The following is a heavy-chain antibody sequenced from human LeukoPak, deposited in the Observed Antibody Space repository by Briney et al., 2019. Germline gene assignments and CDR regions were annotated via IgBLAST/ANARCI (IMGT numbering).Heavy chain of an antibody. V-gene: IGHV4-34*01. CDR3: ARGGWELPEGSLDY. J-gene: IGHJ4*02. CDR1: GGSFSGYY. Sequence: SETLSLTCAVYGGSFSGYYWSWIRQPPGKGLEWIGEINHSGSTNSNPSLKSRVTISVDASKNQFSLKLSSVTAADTAVYYCARGGWELPEGSLDYWGQGTLVTVSS. D-gene: IGHD1-26*01. CDR2: INHSGST.